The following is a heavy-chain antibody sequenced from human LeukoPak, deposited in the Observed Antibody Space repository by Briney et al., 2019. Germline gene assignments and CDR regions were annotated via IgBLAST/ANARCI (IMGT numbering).Heavy chain of an antibody. V-gene: IGHV4-34*01. J-gene: IGHJ4*02. CDR3: ARDGTMVRGATAGFDY. CDR1: GGSFSGYY. D-gene: IGHD3-10*01. CDR2: INHSGST. Sequence: SETLSLTCAVYGGSFSGYYWSWIRQPPGKGLEWIGEINHSGSTNYNPSLKSRVTISVDTSKNQSSLKLSSVTAADTAVYYCARDGTMVRGATAGFDYWGQGTLVTVSS.